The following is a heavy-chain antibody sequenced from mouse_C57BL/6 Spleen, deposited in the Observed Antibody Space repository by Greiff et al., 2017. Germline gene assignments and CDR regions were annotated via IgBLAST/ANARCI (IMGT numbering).Heavy chain of an antibody. CDR3: ARESITTVG. V-gene: IGHV3-6*01. J-gene: IGHJ4*01. CDR2: ISYDGSN. Sequence: EVQLVESGPGLVKPSQSLSLTCSVTGYSITSGYYWNWIRQFPGNKLEWMGYISYDGSNNYNPSLKNRISITRDTSKNQFFLKLNSVTTEDTATYYCARESITTVGWGQGTSVTVSS. D-gene: IGHD1-1*01. CDR1: GYSITSGYY.